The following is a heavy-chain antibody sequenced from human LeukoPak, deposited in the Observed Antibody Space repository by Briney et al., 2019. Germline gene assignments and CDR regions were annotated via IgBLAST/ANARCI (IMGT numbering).Heavy chain of an antibody. CDR2: ISSSISYI. Sequence: GGSLRLSCAASGFTFSSYSMNWVRQAPPKGLEWVSSISSSISYIYYADSVKGRFTISRDNAKNSLYLQMSSLRAEDTAVYYCARDRAAAGTDLDYWGQGTLVTVSS. V-gene: IGHV3-21*01. CDR1: GFTFSSYS. J-gene: IGHJ4*02. D-gene: IGHD6-13*01. CDR3: ARDRAAAGTDLDY.